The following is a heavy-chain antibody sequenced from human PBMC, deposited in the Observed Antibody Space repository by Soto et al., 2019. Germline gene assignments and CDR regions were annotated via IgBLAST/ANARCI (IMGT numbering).Heavy chain of an antibody. CDR3: ARAAYYDFWSGYFVSTPNWFDP. Sequence: ETLSLTCAVYGGSFSGYYWSWIRQPPGKGLEWIGEINHSGSTNYNPSLKSRVTISVDTSKNQFSLKLSSVTAADTAVYYCARAAYYDFWSGYFVSTPNWFDPWGQGTLVTVSS. CDR2: INHSGST. CDR1: GGSFSGYY. J-gene: IGHJ5*02. D-gene: IGHD3-3*01. V-gene: IGHV4-34*01.